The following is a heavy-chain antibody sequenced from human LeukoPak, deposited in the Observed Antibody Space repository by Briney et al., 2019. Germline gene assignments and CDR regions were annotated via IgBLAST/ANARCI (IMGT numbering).Heavy chain of an antibody. V-gene: IGHV3-48*01. CDR1: GFTFSSYS. CDR2: ISSSSSTI. J-gene: IGHJ3*02. Sequence: GGSLRLSCAASGFTFSSYSMNWVRQAPGKGLEWVSYISSSSSTIYYADSVKGRFTISRDNAKNSLYLQMNSLRAEDTAVYYCARELPGYCSGGSCYSDAFDIWGQGTMVTVSS. CDR3: ARELPGYCSGGSCYSDAFDI. D-gene: IGHD2-15*01.